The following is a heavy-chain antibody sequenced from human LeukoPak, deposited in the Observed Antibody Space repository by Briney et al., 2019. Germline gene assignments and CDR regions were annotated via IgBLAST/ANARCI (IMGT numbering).Heavy chain of an antibody. CDR3: ARVNWGIVVIPAANRYYYYYMDV. CDR2: INHSGST. CDR1: GGSFSGYY. J-gene: IGHJ6*03. D-gene: IGHD2-2*01. Sequence: SETLSLTCAVYGGSFSGYYWSWIRQPPGKGLEWIGEINHSGSTNYNPSLKSRVTISVDTSKNQFSLKLSSVTAADTAVYYCARVNWGIVVIPAANRYYYYYMDVWGKGTTVTVSS. V-gene: IGHV4-34*01.